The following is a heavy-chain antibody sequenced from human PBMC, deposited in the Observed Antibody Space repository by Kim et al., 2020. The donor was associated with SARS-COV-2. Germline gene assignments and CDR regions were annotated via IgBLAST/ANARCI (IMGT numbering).Heavy chain of an antibody. CDR2: ISYDGSNK. CDR3: ARDRRFLEWLLSPPWFDP. J-gene: IGHJ5*02. CDR1: GFTFSSYA. D-gene: IGHD3-3*01. Sequence: GGSLRLSCAASGFTFSSYAMHWVRQAPGKGLEWVAVISYDGSNKYYADSVKGRFTISRDNSKNTLYLQMNSLRAEDTAVYYCARDRRFLEWLLSPPWFDP. V-gene: IGHV3-30-3*01.